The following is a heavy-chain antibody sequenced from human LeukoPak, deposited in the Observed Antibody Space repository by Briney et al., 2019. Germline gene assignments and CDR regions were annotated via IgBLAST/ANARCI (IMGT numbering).Heavy chain of an antibody. V-gene: IGHV3-11*01. CDR2: ISSSGSTI. D-gene: IGHD6-13*01. CDR1: GFTFSDYY. CDR3: ARDPIAAAGSFDY. J-gene: IGHJ4*02. Sequence: GGSLRLSCAASGFTFSDYYMSWIRQAPGKGLEWVSYISSSGSTIYYADSVKGRFTISKDNAKNSLYLQMNSLRAEDTAVYYCARDPIAAAGSFDYWGQGTLVTVSS.